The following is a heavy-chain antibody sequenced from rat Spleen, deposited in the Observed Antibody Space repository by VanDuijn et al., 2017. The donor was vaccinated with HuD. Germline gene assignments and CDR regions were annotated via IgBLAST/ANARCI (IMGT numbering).Heavy chain of an antibody. J-gene: IGHJ2*01. CDR1: GFTFNNYW. V-gene: IGHV5-31*01. Sequence: EVRLVESGGGPVQPGRSLKLSCVASGFTFNNYWMNWIRQAPGKGLEWVASISNAGGSIYYPDSVKGRFTISRDNAKSTLYLQMDSLRSEDTATYHCARRHYGYTDYFDYWGQGVMVTVSS. D-gene: IGHD1-9*01. CDR2: ISNAGGSI. CDR3: ARRHYGYTDYFDY.